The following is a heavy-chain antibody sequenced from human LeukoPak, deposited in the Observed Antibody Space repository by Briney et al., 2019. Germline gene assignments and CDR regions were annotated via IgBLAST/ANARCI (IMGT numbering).Heavy chain of an antibody. V-gene: IGHV3-7*01. D-gene: IGHD1/OR15-1a*01. J-gene: IGHJ4*02. CDR1: GFAFSSYW. CDR3: ARDNNRLFDY. Sequence: GGSLRLSCAVSGFAFSSYWMSWLRQAPGKGLEWVANIKYDGSEKYYVDSVKGRFIISRGNAKNSLYLQMNTLRAEDTAVYYCARDNNRLFDYWGQGTLVTVSS. CDR2: IKYDGSEK.